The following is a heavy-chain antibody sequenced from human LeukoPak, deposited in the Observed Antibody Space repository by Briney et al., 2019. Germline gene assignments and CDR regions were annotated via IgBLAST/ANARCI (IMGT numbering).Heavy chain of an antibody. V-gene: IGHV3-11*04. CDR1: GFTFSDYY. D-gene: IGHD3-16*02. CDR2: ISSSGSTI. J-gene: IGHJ4*02. Sequence: GGSLRLSCAASGFTFSDYYMSWIRQAPGKGLEWVSYISSSGSTIYYADSVKGRFTISRDNAKNSLYLQMNSLRAEDTAVYYCARDYVWGSYRHFDYWGQGTLVTVSS. CDR3: ARDYVWGSYRHFDY.